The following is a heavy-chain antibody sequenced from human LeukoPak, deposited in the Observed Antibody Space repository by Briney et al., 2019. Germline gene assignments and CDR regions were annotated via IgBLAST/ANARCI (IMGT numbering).Heavy chain of an antibody. J-gene: IGHJ4*02. Sequence: GASVKVSCKVSGHTLSDLSMHWVRQAPGKGLEWMGGFNPEDAVTIYAQKFQGRVTMTEDTSTDTVYMELNSLISDDTAVYYCATPVPHDTSGYYYRFDYWGQGTLVTVSS. CDR1: GHTLSDLS. V-gene: IGHV1-24*01. CDR3: ATPVPHDTSGYYYRFDY. CDR2: FNPEDAVT. D-gene: IGHD3-22*01.